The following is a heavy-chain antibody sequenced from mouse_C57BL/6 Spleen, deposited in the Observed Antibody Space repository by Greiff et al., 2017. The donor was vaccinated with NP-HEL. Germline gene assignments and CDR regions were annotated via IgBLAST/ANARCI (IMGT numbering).Heavy chain of an antibody. D-gene: IGHD4-1*02. J-gene: IGHJ3*01. CDR2: INPSTGGT. CDR1: GYSFTGYY. Sequence: VQLQQSGPELVKPGASVKISCKASGYSFTGYYMHWVKQSSEKSLEWIGEINPSTGGTSYNQKFKGKATLTVDKSSSTAYMQLKSLTSEDSAVYYCARGPQLGRGGFAYWGQGTLVTVSA. CDR3: ARGPQLGRGGFAY. V-gene: IGHV1-43*01.